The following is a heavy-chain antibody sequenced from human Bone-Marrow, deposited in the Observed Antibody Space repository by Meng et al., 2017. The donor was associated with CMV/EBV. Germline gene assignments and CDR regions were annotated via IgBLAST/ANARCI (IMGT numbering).Heavy chain of an antibody. D-gene: IGHD2-2*01. Sequence: ASVKVSCKASGYTFTSYDINWVRQATGQGLEWMGWMNPNSGNTGYAQKFQGRVTITRNTSISTAYMELSSLRSEDTAVYYCARGQLYCSSTSCSNWFDPWGQGTLVTVSS. J-gene: IGHJ5*02. CDR2: MNPNSGNT. CDR1: GYTFTSYD. CDR3: ARGQLYCSSTSCSNWFDP. V-gene: IGHV1-8*03.